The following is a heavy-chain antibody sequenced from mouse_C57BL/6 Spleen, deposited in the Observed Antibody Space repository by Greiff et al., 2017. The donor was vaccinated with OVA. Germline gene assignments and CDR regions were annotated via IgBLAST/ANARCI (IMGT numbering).Heavy chain of an antibody. J-gene: IGHJ3*01. CDR3: ARMKDGNYWFDY. CDR2: IYPSDSES. D-gene: IGHD2-1*01. CDR1: GYTFTSYW. V-gene: IGHV1-61*01. Sequence: QVQLQQSGAELVRPGSSVKLSCKASGYTFTSYWLAWVKQRPGQGLEWIGNIYPSDSESHYNQKFKDKATLTVDKSSSTAYMQLSSLTSEDSAVYYCARMKDGNYWFDYWGQGTLVTVSA.